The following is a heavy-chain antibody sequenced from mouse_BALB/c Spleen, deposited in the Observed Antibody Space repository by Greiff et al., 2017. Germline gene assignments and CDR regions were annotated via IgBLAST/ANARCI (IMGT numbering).Heavy chain of an antibody. J-gene: IGHJ4*01. Sequence: VQLQQPGAELVMPGASVKMSCKASGYTFTDYWMHWVKQRPGQGLEWIGAIDTSDSYTSYNQKFKGKATLTVDESSSTAYMQLSSLTSEDSAVYYCARGSHRDSAMDYWGQGTSVTVSS. CDR3: ARGSHRDSAMDY. CDR2: IDTSDSYT. CDR1: GYTFTDYW. D-gene: IGHD2-14*01. V-gene: IGHV1-69*01.